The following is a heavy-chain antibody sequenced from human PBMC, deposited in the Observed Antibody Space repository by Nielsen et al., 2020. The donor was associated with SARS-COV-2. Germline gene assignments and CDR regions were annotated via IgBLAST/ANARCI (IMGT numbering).Heavy chain of an antibody. CDR1: GFTFSNYA. J-gene: IGHJ4*02. CDR2: ISYDGTD. CDR3: ARETLDHTSSFIDF. V-gene: IGHV3-30*04. Sequence: GGSLRLSCAASGFTFSNYAMHWVRQAPGKGLQWMAIISYDGTDHYADSVKGRFTISRDNSKNTIYLQMNSLKLEDTAVYFCARETLDHTSSFIDFWGQGILVTVSS. D-gene: IGHD2-2*01.